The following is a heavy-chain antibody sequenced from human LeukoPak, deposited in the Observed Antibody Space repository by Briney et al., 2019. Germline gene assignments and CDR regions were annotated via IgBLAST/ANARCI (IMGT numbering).Heavy chain of an antibody. D-gene: IGHD2-2*01. CDR3: AKDRYCTSSSCPIDY. V-gene: IGHV3-9*01. CDR2: INWKSDKI. J-gene: IGHJ4*02. CDR1: GFMFSSNW. Sequence: PGGSLRLSCAASGFMFSSNWMSWVRQAPGKGLEWVSGINWKSDKIGYADSVKGRFTISRDNSKNSLYLQMNSLRVEDTALYYCAKDRYCTSSSCPIDYWGQGTMVTVSS.